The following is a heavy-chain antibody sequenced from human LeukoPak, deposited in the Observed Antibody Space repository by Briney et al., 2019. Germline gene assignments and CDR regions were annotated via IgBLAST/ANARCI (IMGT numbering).Heavy chain of an antibody. CDR3: ARGPNYYDSSGYYYRAFDI. V-gene: IGHV3-74*01. Sequence: GGSLRLSCAASGFRFSETWMHWVRQAPGKGLVWVSRIRSDGSDARYAESVKGRFTISRDNAKNTLYLQMNSLRAEDTAVYYCARGPNYYDSSGYYYRAFDIWGQGTMVTVSS. CDR1: GFRFSETW. CDR2: IRSDGSDA. D-gene: IGHD3-22*01. J-gene: IGHJ3*02.